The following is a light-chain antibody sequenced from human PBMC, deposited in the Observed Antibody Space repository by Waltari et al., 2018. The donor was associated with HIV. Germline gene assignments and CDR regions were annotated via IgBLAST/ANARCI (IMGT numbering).Light chain of an antibody. CDR2: GAA. V-gene: IGKV3-15*01. CDR3: QQYNIRPRGNT. J-gene: IGKJ2*01. Sequence: VITPSPAILSVSPGDRVTLSCSASRGAGGNLAWSQQKVGQAPRLLIYGAATRAAEIPVRFSGRGSGTDFTLTIDSLQSEDFATYYCQQYNIRPRGNTFGQGTKLQIK. CDR1: RGAGGN.